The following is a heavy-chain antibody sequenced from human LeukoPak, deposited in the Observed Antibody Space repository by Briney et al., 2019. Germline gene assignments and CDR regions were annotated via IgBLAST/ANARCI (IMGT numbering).Heavy chain of an antibody. V-gene: IGHV1-46*01. Sequence: ASVKVSCKASGYTFTSYYMHWVRQAPGQGLEWMGIINPSGGSTSYAQKFQGRVTMTRDTSTSTVYMELSSLRSEDTAVYYCATAPHPIAAAGTGDGAFDIWGQGTMVTVSS. J-gene: IGHJ3*02. CDR1: GYTFTSYY. CDR3: ATAPHPIAAAGTGDGAFDI. CDR2: INPSGGST. D-gene: IGHD6-13*01.